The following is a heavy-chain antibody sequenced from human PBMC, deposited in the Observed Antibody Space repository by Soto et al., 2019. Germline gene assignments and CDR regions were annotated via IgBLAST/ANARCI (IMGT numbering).Heavy chain of an antibody. D-gene: IGHD4-4*01. CDR1: GGSFSGYY. J-gene: IGHJ6*02. CDR2: INHSGST. Sequence: SETLSLTCAVYGGSFSGYYWSWIRQPPGKGLEWIGEINHSGSTNYNPSLKSRVTISVDTSKNQFSLKLSSVTAADTAVYYCARGVRAGNSNYYYYYVLDVWGQGTTVTVSS. V-gene: IGHV4-34*01. CDR3: ARGVRAGNSNYYYYYVLDV.